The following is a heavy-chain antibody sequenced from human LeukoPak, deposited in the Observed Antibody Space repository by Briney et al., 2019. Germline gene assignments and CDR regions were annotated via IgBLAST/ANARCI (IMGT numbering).Heavy chain of an antibody. D-gene: IGHD6-13*01. CDR2: IIPIFGTA. J-gene: IGHJ4*02. CDR1: GGTFSSYA. Sequence: VASVKVSCKASGGTFSSYAISWVRQAPGQGLEWMGGIIPIFGTANYAQKFQGRVTITADESTSTTYMELSSLRSEDTAVYYCARESYPRITTAAGGSDYWGQGTLVTVSS. CDR3: ARESYPRITTAAGGSDY. V-gene: IGHV1-69*13.